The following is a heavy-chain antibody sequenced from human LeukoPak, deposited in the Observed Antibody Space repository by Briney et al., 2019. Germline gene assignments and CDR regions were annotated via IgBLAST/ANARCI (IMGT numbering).Heavy chain of an antibody. D-gene: IGHD1-1*01. CDR3: ARDGGSSTKEPTGGYYYYGMDV. Sequence: GESLRLSCAASGFIVSNNYMTWVRQAPGKGLEWVSIIYSSAYIYYSDSVKGRFTISRDNSKNTPYLQMNSLRAEDTAVYYCARDGGSSTKEPTGGYYYYGMDVWGQGTTVTVFS. V-gene: IGHV3-53*01. J-gene: IGHJ6*02. CDR2: IYSSAYI. CDR1: GFIVSNNY.